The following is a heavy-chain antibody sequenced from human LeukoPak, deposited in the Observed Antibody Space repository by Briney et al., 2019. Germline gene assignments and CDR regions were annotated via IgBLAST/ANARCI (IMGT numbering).Heavy chain of an antibody. D-gene: IGHD3-22*01. CDR1: GGTFSSYA. J-gene: IGHJ4*02. CDR2: IIPILGIA. CDR3: ALARTPNPIYYYDSSGYYPLDY. V-gene: IGHV1-69*04. Sequence: GASVRVSCKAPGGTFSSYAISWVRQAPGQGLEWMGRIIPILGIANYAQKFQGRVTITADKSTSTAYMELSSLRSEDTAVYYCALARTPNPIYYYDSSGYYPLDYWGQGTLVTVSS.